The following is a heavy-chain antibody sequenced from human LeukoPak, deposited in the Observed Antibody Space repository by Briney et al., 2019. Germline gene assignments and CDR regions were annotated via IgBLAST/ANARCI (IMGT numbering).Heavy chain of an antibody. CDR1: GYTFTSYY. Sequence: ASGKVSCKASGYTFTSYYMHWVRQAPGQGLEWMGIINPSGGSTSYAQKFQGRVTMTRDTSTSTGYMELSSLRSEDTAVYYCARGGDSSGYYSPAHAFDIWGQGTMVTVSS. D-gene: IGHD3-22*01. CDR2: INPSGGST. V-gene: IGHV1-46*01. CDR3: ARGGDSSGYYSPAHAFDI. J-gene: IGHJ3*02.